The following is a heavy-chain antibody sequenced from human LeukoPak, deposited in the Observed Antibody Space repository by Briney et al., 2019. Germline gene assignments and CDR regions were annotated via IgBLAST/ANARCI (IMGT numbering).Heavy chain of an antibody. CDR2: IYHDGST. J-gene: IGHJ4*02. Sequence: SETLSLTCSVSGYSISSGYYWGWIRQSPGKGLEWIGSIYHDGSTYYNPSLKSRGTISVDTSKNQFSLKLISVTAADTAVYYCARDPRLAYCSSSSCSSFDNWGQGTLVTVSS. CDR1: GYSISSGYY. V-gene: IGHV4-38-2*02. CDR3: ARDPRLAYCSSSSCSSFDN. D-gene: IGHD2-2*01.